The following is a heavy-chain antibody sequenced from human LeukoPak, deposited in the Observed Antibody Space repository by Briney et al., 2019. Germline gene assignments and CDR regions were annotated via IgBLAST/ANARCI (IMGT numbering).Heavy chain of an antibody. V-gene: IGHV1-2*06. D-gene: IGHD2-2*01. CDR3: ARDYCSSTSCLFDN. CDR2: INPNSGDT. J-gene: IGHJ4*02. CDR1: GYTFTGYH. Sequence: RGASVKVSCKASGYTFTGYHMHWVRQAPGQGLEWMGRINPNSGDTNYAQKFQGRVTMTRDTSISTAYMELSRLRSDDTAVYYCARDYCSSTSCLFDNWGQGTLVTVSS.